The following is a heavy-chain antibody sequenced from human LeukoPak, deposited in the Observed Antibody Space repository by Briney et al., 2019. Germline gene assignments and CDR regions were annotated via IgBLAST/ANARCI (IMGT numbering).Heavy chain of an antibody. CDR2: ISSSTSSI. J-gene: IGHJ4*02. CDR3: ARVRYPGYFDY. V-gene: IGHV3-21*01. D-gene: IGHD3-16*02. CDR1: GFTFTSYS. Sequence: GGSLRLSCAASGFTFTSYSMNWVRQAPGKGLEWVSSISSSTSSIYYADSVKGRFTISRDNAKNSLYLQMNSLRAADTAVYYCARVRYPGYFDYWGQGTLVTVSS.